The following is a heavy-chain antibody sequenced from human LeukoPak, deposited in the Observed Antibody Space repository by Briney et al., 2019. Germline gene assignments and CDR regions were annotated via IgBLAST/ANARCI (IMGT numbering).Heavy chain of an antibody. J-gene: IGHJ3*02. V-gene: IGHV4-59*01. CDR3: ASQNCGGDCNSFDI. Sequence: SETLSLTCIVPGGSISSYYWSWIRQPPGKGLEWIGYIYYSGSTNYNLSLNSRVTISVGTSTKQFSLKLSSVTAADTAVYYCASQNCGGDCNSFDIWGQGTMVTVSS. CDR2: IYYSGST. D-gene: IGHD2-21*02. CDR1: GGSISSYY.